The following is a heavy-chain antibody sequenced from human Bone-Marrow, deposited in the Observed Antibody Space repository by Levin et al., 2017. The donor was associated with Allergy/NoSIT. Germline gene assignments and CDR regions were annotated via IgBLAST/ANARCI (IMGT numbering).Heavy chain of an antibody. V-gene: IGHV3-23*01. J-gene: IGHJ4*02. D-gene: IGHD1-26*01. CDR3: AKDDGTAYYSFDS. CDR1: GFTFSTYA. CDR2: VSDGGDYT. Sequence: GGSLRLSCAASGFTFSTYAMNWVRQAPGQGLEWVSSVSDGGDYTFYADSVKGRFTISRDNSKNTLYVQMNSLRAEDTALYYCAKDDGTAYYSFDSWGQGTLVTVSS.